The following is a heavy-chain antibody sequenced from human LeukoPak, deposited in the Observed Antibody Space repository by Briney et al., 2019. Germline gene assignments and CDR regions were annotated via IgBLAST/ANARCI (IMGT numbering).Heavy chain of an antibody. CDR2: ISYDGSNK. V-gene: IGHV3-30-3*01. D-gene: IGHD4-4*01. Sequence: GGSLRLSCAASGFTFSSHAMHWVRQAPGKGLEWVAVISYDGSNKYYADSVKGRFTISRDNSKNTLFLQMNSPRAEDTAVYYCARDGTTVDYWGQGTLVTVSS. J-gene: IGHJ4*02. CDR3: ARDGTTVDY. CDR1: GFTFSSHA.